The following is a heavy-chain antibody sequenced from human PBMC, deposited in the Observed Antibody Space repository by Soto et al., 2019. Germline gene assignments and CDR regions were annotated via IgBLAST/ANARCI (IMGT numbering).Heavy chain of an antibody. J-gene: IGHJ4*02. Sequence: EVQLVESGGGLVKPGGSLTLSCAASGFAFRSYNMNWVRQAPGKGLEWVASISSGSSNIYYADSVKGRFTISRDNAENSLFLQMDSLRAEASAVYYCASATVVAATFDFWGQGTLVTVSS. CDR1: GFAFRSYN. D-gene: IGHD2-15*01. CDR2: ISSGSSNI. V-gene: IGHV3-21*01. CDR3: ASATVVAATFDF.